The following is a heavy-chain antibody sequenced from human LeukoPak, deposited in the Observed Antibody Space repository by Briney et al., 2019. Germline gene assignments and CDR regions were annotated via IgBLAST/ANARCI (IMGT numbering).Heavy chain of an antibody. CDR1: GFNFGTYW. CDR2: IKYDDTVK. D-gene: IGHD2-15*01. V-gene: IGHV3-7*01. J-gene: IGHJ4*02. Sequence: GGSLRLSCTAAGFNFGTYWMSWVRQSPEKGLEFVANIKYDDTVKNYVDSVKGRFTISRDNPSNSVYLQMDSLRPRDTALYYCARDPDSSAFDYWGQGAQVTVSS. CDR3: ARDPDSSAFDY.